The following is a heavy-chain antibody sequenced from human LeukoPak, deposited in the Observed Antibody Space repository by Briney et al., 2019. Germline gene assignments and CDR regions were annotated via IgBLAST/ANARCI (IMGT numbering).Heavy chain of an antibody. V-gene: IGHV4-39*01. CDR3: ARRYYVSGTYHPAWIDC. D-gene: IGHD3-10*01. Sequence: SETLSLTCTVSGGSISSSSYYWAWIRQPPGKGLEYIGSYSGSTYYNPSLKSRVTISVDTSKKQFSLKLSSVTAADTAVYYCARRYYVSGTYHPAWIDCWGQGTLVTVSS. CDR1: GGSISSSSYY. CDR2: YSGST. J-gene: IGHJ4*02.